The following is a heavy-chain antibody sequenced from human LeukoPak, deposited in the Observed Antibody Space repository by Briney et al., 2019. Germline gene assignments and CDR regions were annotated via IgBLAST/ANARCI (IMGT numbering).Heavy chain of an antibody. V-gene: IGHV1-18*01. CDR1: GYTFTSYG. CDR3: ARDLIYDYVWGSYRQQLYYFDY. J-gene: IGHJ4*02. Sequence: GASVKVSCKASGYTFTSYGISWVRQAPGQGLEWMGWISAYNGNTNYAQKLQGRVTMTTDTSTSTAYMELRSLRSEDTAVYYCARDLIYDYVWGSYRQQLYYFDYWGQGTLVTVSS. CDR2: ISAYNGNT. D-gene: IGHD3-16*02.